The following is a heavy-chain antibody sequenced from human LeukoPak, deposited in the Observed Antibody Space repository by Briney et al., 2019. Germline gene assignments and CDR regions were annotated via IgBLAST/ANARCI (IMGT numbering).Heavy chain of an antibody. Sequence: GGSLRLSCAASGFTFSSYTMNWVRQAPGKGLEWLSYISDSGNTIYYADSVKGRFTISRDNAKNSLFLQMNSLRAEDTAVYYCARDLVIPQSPYYGLDVWGQGTTVTVSS. CDR1: GFTFSSYT. V-gene: IGHV3-48*04. J-gene: IGHJ6*02. D-gene: IGHD2-21*01. CDR2: ISDSGNTI. CDR3: ARDLVIPQSPYYGLDV.